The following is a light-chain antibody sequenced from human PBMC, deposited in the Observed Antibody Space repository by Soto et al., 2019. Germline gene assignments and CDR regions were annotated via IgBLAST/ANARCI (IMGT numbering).Light chain of an antibody. V-gene: IGKV1-5*01. CDR1: QSPGTW. CDR3: QQYFSYPLT. Sequence: DIQMTQSPSTLSASVGDRVIITCRASQSPGTWMAWYQQKPGTAPVILIYDVSKLESGVPSRFSGRASGTEFTLTITTLQPDDFATYYCQQYFSYPLTFGGGTKVEIK. J-gene: IGKJ4*01. CDR2: DVS.